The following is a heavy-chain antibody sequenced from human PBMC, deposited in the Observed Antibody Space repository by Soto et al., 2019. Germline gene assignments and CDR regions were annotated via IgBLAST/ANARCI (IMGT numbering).Heavy chain of an antibody. CDR1: GFTFGDYV. CDR2: IRKNGYGGTT. Sequence: SGGSLRLSCTASGFTFGDYVMVWFRQAPGKGLEWVGFIRKNGYGGTTEYAASVKGRFSISRDDAKSIAYLQMNSLKTEDTALYYCTRDIVGATGFDYWGQGTLVTVSS. J-gene: IGHJ4*02. D-gene: IGHD1-26*01. V-gene: IGHV3-49*03. CDR3: TRDIVGATGFDY.